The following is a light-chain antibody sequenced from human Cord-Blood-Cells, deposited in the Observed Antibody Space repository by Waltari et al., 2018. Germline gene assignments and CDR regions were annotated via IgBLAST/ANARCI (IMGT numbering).Light chain of an antibody. CDR2: DVS. V-gene: IGLV2-14*01. Sequence: QSALTQPASVSGSPGQSITISCTGTSSDVGGYNYVSWYQQHPGKAPKLMIYDVSNRPSGVSNRFSGSNSGNTASLTISGLQAEDEADYYCSSYTRSSTYVVFGGGTKLTVL. CDR3: SSYTRSSTYVV. CDR1: SSDVGGYNY. J-gene: IGLJ2*01.